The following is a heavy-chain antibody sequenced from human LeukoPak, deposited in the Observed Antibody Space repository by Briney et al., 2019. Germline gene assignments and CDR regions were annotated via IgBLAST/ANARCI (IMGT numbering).Heavy chain of an antibody. V-gene: IGHV4-30-4*01. Sequence: PSQTLSLTCTVSGGSISSGDYSWSWIRQPPGKGLEWIGYIYYSGSTYYNPSLKSRVTISVDTSKNQFSLKLSSVTAADTAVYYCASCIAVAEGIFWFDPWGQGTLVTVSS. CDR2: IYYSGST. D-gene: IGHD6-19*01. J-gene: IGHJ5*02. CDR1: GGSISSGDYS. CDR3: ASCIAVAEGIFWFDP.